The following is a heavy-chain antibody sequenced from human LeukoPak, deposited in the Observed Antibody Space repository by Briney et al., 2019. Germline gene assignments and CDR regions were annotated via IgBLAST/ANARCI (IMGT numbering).Heavy chain of an antibody. V-gene: IGHV3-21*01. CDR1: GFTFSSRS. J-gene: IGHJ4*02. CDR2: ISSSSYI. CDR3: ARDLVGYSSGWADY. Sequence: GGSLRLSCAASGFTFSSRSMNWVLQAPGKGLEWVSSISSSSYIYYADSVKGRFTISRDNAKNSLYLQMNSLRAEDTAVYYCARDLVGYSSGWADYWGQGTLVTVSS. D-gene: IGHD6-19*01.